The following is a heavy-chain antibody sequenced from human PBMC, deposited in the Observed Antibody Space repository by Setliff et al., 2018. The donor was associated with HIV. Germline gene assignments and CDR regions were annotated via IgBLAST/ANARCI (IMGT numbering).Heavy chain of an antibody. Sequence: GGSLRLSCAASGFTLRSYAMHWVRQAPGKGLEWVAVISYDGSNKYYADSVKGRFTVSRDNSKNRLFLQMNTLRAEDAAMYHCVKRAPRDSSGYYPVDFWGQGTLVTVSS. CDR3: VKRAPRDSSGYYPVDF. J-gene: IGHJ4*02. V-gene: IGHV3-30-3*01. CDR1: GFTLRSYA. CDR2: ISYDGSNK. D-gene: IGHD3-22*01.